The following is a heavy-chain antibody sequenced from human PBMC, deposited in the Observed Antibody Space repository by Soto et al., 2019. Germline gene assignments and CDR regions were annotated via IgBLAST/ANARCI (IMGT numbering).Heavy chain of an antibody. J-gene: IGHJ4*02. CDR1: GFTFNRYW. D-gene: IGHD4-17*01. Sequence: GGSLRLSCAASGFTFNRYWMTWVRQAPGKGLECVAYIKQDGSEKDYVDPVKGRFTISRDNAKNSLYLQMDSLRAEDTAVYFCARHVDYAFDSWGQGTLVTVSS. CDR2: IKQDGSEK. V-gene: IGHV3-7*01. CDR3: ARHVDYAFDS.